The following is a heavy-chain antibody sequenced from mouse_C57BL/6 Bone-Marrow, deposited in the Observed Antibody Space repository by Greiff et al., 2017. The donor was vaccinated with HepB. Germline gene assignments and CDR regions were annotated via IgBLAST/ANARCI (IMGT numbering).Heavy chain of an antibody. D-gene: IGHD1-2*01. V-gene: IGHV1-81*01. CDR1: GYTFTSYG. Sequence: VHLQQSGAELARPGASVKLSCKASGYTFTSYGISWVKQRTGQGLEWIGEIYPRSGNTYYNEKFKGKATLTADKSSSTAYMELRSLTSEDSAVYFCARPGYEGMDYWGQGTSVTVSS. CDR3: ARPGYEGMDY. CDR2: IYPRSGNT. J-gene: IGHJ4*01.